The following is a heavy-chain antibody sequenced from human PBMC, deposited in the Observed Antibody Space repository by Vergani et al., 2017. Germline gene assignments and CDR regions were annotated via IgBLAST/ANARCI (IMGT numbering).Heavy chain of an antibody. J-gene: IGHJ4*02. V-gene: IGHV3-72*01. CDR2: TRNKANSYTT. D-gene: IGHD5-24*01. Sequence: EVQLVESGGGLVQPGGSLRLSCAASGFTFSDHYMDWVRQAPGKGLEWVGRTRNKANSYTTEYAASVKGRFTISRDDSKNSLYLQMNSLKTEDTAVYYCARESRDGYXYDYWGQGTLVTVSS. CDR1: GFTFSDHY. CDR3: ARESRDGYXYDY.